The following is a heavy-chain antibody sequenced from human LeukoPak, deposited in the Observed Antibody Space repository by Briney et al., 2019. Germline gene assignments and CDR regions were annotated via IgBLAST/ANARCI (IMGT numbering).Heavy chain of an antibody. CDR3: ARVGRITMIVVVNGAFDI. CDR2: IYYSGST. CDR1: GGSISSSSYY. J-gene: IGHJ3*02. D-gene: IGHD3-22*01. Sequence: SETLSLTCTVSGGSISSSSYYWGWIRQPPGKGLEWIGSIYYSGSTYYNPSLKSRVTISVDTSKNQFSLKLSSVTAADTAVYYCARVGRITMIVVVNGAFDIWGQGTMVTVSS. V-gene: IGHV4-39*07.